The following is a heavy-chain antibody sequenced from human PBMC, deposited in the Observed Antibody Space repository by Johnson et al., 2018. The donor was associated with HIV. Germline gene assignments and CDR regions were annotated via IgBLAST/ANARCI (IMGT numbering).Heavy chain of an antibody. J-gene: IGHJ3*02. CDR2: IWYDGSNK. D-gene: IGHD6-6*01. CDR3: AKGDINYGGSSTGSFDI. CDR1: GFTFSSYG. V-gene: IGHV3-33*06. Sequence: QMQLVESGGGVVQPGRSLRLSCAASGFTFSSYGMHWVRQAPGKGLEWVAVIWYDGSNKYYADSVKGRFTISRDNSNNTLYLQMNSLRAEDTAVYYCAKGDINYGGSSTGSFDIWCQGTMVTVSS.